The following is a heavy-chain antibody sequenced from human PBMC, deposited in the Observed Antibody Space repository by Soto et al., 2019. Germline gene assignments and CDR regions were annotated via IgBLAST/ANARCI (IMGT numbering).Heavy chain of an antibody. Sequence: SETLSLTCAVSGGSISSSSYYWGWIRQPPGKGLEWIGSIYYSGSTYYNPSLKSRVTISVDTSKNQFSLKLSSVTAADTAVYYCARRIAAAGNNWFDPWGQGTLVTVSS. CDR2: IYYSGST. V-gene: IGHV4-39*01. D-gene: IGHD6-13*01. J-gene: IGHJ5*02. CDR3: ARRIAAAGNNWFDP. CDR1: GGSISSSSYY.